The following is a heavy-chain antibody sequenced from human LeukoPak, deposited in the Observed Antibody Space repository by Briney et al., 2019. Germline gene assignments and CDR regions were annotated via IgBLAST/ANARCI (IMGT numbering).Heavy chain of an antibody. CDR3: ARTYDYSNYFDY. CDR1: GFTVSSNY. CDR2: IYSGGNT. D-gene: IGHD4-11*01. V-gene: IGHV3-53*01. J-gene: IGHJ4*02. Sequence: PGGSQRLSCAASGFTVSSNYMSWVRQAPGKGLEWVSVIYSGGNTYYADSVKGRFTISRDNSKNTLYLQMNSLRAEDTAVYYCARTYDYSNYFDYWGQGTLVTVSS.